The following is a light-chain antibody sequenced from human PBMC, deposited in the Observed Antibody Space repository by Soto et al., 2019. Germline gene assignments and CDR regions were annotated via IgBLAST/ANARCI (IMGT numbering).Light chain of an antibody. V-gene: IGLV1-44*01. CDR1: SSNIGSNT. J-gene: IGLJ3*02. Sequence: QSVLTQPPSASGTPGQWVTISCSGSSSNIGSNTVHWYQQLPGTAPRLLIYNNHQRPSGVLDRLSASKSGTSASLALTEVQSEDEADYYCASWDDSLNAWVFGGGTKLTVL. CDR2: NNH. CDR3: ASWDDSLNAWV.